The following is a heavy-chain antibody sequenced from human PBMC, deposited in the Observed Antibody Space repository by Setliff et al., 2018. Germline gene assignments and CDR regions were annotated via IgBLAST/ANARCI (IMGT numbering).Heavy chain of an antibody. D-gene: IGHD2-21*02. CDR1: GFTFSNYW. V-gene: IGHV3-7*01. CDR2: INQDGSEK. J-gene: IGHJ4*02. CDR3: ARDAGGDYDN. Sequence: PGGSLRLSCAASGFTFSNYWMNWVRQAPGKGLEWVANINQDGSEKKYVDSVKGRFTISRDNTKNSLYLEMISLRLEDTAIYYCARDAGGDYDNWGQGTLVTVSS.